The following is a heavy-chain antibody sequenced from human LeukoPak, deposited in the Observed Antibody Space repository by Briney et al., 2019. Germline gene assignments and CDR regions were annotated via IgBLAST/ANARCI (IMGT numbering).Heavy chain of an antibody. Sequence: HRASVKVSCKASGYTLTSYDINWVRQATGQGLEWMGWMNPNSGNTAYAQKFQGRVTMTRNTSINTGYMELSSLRSEDTGVYYCARGRYSRGRFDYWGQGTLVTVSS. CDR2: MNPNSGNT. CDR3: ARGRYSRGRFDY. J-gene: IGHJ4*02. D-gene: IGHD6-19*01. CDR1: GYTLTSYD. V-gene: IGHV1-8*01.